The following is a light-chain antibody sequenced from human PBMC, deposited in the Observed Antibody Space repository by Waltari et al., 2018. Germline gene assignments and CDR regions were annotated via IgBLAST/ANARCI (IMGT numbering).Light chain of an antibody. Sequence: SYVLTQPPSVSVAPGETARITCGGNNIESKSGHWYRQRPGQAPVVVISYDNDRAAGIPERFSGSNSGNTATLTISRVEAGDEADYYCQVWDANTDPGVFGTETEVTVL. CDR1: NIESKS. CDR2: YDN. CDR3: QVWDANTDPGV. J-gene: IGLJ1*01. V-gene: IGLV3-21*01.